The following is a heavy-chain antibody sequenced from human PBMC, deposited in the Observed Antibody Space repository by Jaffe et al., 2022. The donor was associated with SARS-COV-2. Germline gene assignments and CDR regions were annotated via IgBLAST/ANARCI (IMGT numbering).Heavy chain of an antibody. Sequence: EVQLVQSGAEVKKPGESLKISCKGSGYSFTSYWIGWVRQMPGKGLEWMGIIYPGDSDTRYSPSFQGQVTISADKSISTAYLQWSSLKASDTAMYYCASQMLAAAGTKPWYGMDVWGQGTTVTVSS. CDR2: IYPGDSDT. V-gene: IGHV5-51*01. D-gene: IGHD6-13*01. CDR1: GYSFTSYW. J-gene: IGHJ6*02. CDR3: ASQMLAAAGTKPWYGMDV.